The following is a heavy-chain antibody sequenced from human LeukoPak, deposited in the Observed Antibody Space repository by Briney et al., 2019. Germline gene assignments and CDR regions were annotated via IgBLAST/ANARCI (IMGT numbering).Heavy chain of an antibody. CDR2: ISGSGDNT. CDR1: GFTFRSYA. CDR3: AKELRGCSGPSCYSAQVYYFDS. D-gene: IGHD2-15*01. Sequence: GGSLRLSCAASGFTFRSYAMSWVRQPPGKGLEWVSGISGSGDNTFYADSVKGRFTMSRDNSKNTLYLQMSSVRAEDTAVYYCAKELRGCSGPSCYSAQVYYFDSWGQGSLVTVSS. V-gene: IGHV3-23*01. J-gene: IGHJ4*02.